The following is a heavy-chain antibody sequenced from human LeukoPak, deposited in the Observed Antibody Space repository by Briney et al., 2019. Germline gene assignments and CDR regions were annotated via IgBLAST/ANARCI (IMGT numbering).Heavy chain of an antibody. Sequence: PSETLSLTCTVSGGSISSSSYYWGWIRQPPGKGLEWIGSIYYSGSTYYNPSLKSRVTISVDTSKNQFSLKLSSVTAADTAVYYCARGRYPSTWIQPPGVYYMDVWGKGTTVTVSS. V-gene: IGHV4-39*01. D-gene: IGHD5-18*01. CDR3: ARGRYPSTWIQPPGVYYMDV. CDR2: IYYSGST. J-gene: IGHJ6*03. CDR1: GGSISSSSYY.